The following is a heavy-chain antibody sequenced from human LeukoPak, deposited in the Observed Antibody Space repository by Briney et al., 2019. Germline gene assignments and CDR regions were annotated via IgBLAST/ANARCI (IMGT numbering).Heavy chain of an antibody. CDR3: ARSGSSGYYPFFDY. D-gene: IGHD3-22*01. Sequence: PGGSLRLSCAASGFTFSSYAMHWVRQAPGKGLEWVAVISYDGSSKYYADSVKGRFTISRDNSKNTLYLQMNSLRAEDTAVYYCARSGSSGYYPFFDYWGQGTLVTVSS. J-gene: IGHJ4*02. CDR1: GFTFSSYA. CDR2: ISYDGSSK. V-gene: IGHV3-30-3*01.